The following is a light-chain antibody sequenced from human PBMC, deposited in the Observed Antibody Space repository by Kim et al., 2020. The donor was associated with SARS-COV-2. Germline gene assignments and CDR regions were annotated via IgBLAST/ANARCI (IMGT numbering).Light chain of an antibody. V-gene: IGKV1-33*01. CDR3: QQYDNLPWT. CDR2: DTS. Sequence: GDRVTITCQASEDITNYLNWYQQKPGKAPKLLISDTSNLETGVPSRFSGSGSETHFTFTINSLQPEDFATYFCQQYDNLPWTFGQGTKVDIK. CDR1: EDITNY. J-gene: IGKJ1*01.